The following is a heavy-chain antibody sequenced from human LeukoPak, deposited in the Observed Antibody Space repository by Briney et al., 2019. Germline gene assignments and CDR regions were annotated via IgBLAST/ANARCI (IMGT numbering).Heavy chain of an antibody. Sequence: GGSLRLSCAASGFTFSDYYMTWIRQAPGMGLEWLSYISSSGDTIYYADSVKGRFTISRDNAKNSLYLQMNSLRAEDTALYYCARARYYYESSGYYGYWGQGTLVTVSS. CDR2: ISSSGDTI. CDR1: GFTFSDYY. D-gene: IGHD3-22*01. J-gene: IGHJ4*02. V-gene: IGHV3-11*01. CDR3: ARARYYYESSGYYGY.